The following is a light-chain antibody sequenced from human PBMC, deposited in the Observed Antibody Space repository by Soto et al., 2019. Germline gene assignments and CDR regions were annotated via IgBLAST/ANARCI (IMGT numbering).Light chain of an antibody. V-gene: IGLV1-40*01. CDR1: SSNIGAGYD. CDR3: QSYDSSLSGFYV. CDR2: GNS. Sequence: QSVLTQPPSVSGAPGQRVTISCTGSSSNIGAGYDVHWYQQLPGTAPKLLIYGNSNRPSGVTDRFSGSKSGTSASLAITGLQAEDEADYYGQSYDSSLSGFYVFGTGTKVTVL. J-gene: IGLJ1*01.